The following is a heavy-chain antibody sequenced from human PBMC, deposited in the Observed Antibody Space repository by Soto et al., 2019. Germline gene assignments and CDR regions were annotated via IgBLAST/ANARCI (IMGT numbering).Heavy chain of an antibody. V-gene: IGHV4-30-2*01. J-gene: IGHJ4*02. D-gene: IGHD3-22*01. CDR1: GGSISSGGYS. Sequence: PSETLSLTCAVSGGSISSGGYSWSWIRQPPGKGLEWIGYIYHSGSTYYNPSLKSRVTISVDRSKNQFSLKLSSVTAADTAVYYCTTDFPDYDSSGYYRIFGADYWGQGTLVTVSS. CDR2: IYHSGST. CDR3: TTDFPDYDSSGYYRIFGADY.